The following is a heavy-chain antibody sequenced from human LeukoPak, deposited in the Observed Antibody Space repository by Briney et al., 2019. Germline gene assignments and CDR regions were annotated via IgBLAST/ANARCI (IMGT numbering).Heavy chain of an antibody. CDR2: IWYDGSNK. Sequence: GGSPRLSCAASGFTFSSYGMYWVRQAPGKGLEWVAVIWYDGSNKYYADSVKGRFTISRDNSKNTLYLQMNSLRAEDTAVYYCARDAETYYYDSSGYYSNWGQGTLVTVSS. CDR1: GFTFSSYG. V-gene: IGHV3-33*01. J-gene: IGHJ4*02. CDR3: ARDAETYYYDSSGYYSN. D-gene: IGHD3-22*01.